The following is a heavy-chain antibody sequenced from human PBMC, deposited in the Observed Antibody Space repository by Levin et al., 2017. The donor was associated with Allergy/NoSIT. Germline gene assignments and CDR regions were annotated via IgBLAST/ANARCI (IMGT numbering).Heavy chain of an antibody. Sequence: GESLKISCAASGFTFSSYSMNWVRQAPGKGLEWVSSISSSSSYIYYADSVKGRFTISRDNAKNSLYLQMNSLRAEDTAVYYCARDLSSYGAELYYFDYWGQGTLVTVSS. CDR2: ISSSSSYI. V-gene: IGHV3-21*01. D-gene: IGHD5-18*01. CDR1: GFTFSSYS. CDR3: ARDLSSYGAELYYFDY. J-gene: IGHJ4*02.